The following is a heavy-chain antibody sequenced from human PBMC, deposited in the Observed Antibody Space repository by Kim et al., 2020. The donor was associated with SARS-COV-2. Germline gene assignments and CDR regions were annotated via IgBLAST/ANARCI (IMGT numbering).Heavy chain of an antibody. CDR3: ARDTTMIVMVPARGYLGYNYYGMDV. J-gene: IGHJ6*02. CDR2: ISAYNGNT. D-gene: IGHD3-22*01. CDR1: GYTFTSYG. Sequence: ASVKVSCKASGYTFTSYGISWVRQAPGQGLEWMGWISAYNGNTNYAQKHQGRVTMTTDTSTSTAYMELRSLRSDDTAVYYCARDTTMIVMVPARGYLGYNYYGMDVWVQGTTVTVSS. V-gene: IGHV1-18*01.